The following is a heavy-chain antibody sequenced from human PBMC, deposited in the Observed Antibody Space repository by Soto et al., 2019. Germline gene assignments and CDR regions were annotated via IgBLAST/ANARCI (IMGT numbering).Heavy chain of an antibody. D-gene: IGHD2-15*01. CDR3: TRERGYCRGGSCYGINWFDP. V-gene: IGHV4-31*03. CDR1: GGSISSGGYY. CDR2: IFYTGST. Sequence: QVQLQESGPGLVKPSQTLSLTCTVSGGSISSGGYYWSWIRQHPGKGLEWIGYIFYTGSTYYNPSLQSRVTISVDTSENQFSLKLSSVTAADTAVYYCTRERGYCRGGSCYGINWFDPWGQGTLVTVSS. J-gene: IGHJ5*02.